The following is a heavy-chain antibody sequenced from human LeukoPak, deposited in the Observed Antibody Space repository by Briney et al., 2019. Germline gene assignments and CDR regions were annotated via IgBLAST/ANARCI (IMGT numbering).Heavy chain of an antibody. J-gene: IGHJ5*02. CDR3: ATKQWLAPRPDP. D-gene: IGHD6-19*01. V-gene: IGHV3-74*01. Sequence: GGSLRLSCAASGFTFSKYWMLWVRQAPGKGLESVSRINTDGTVTTYADSVKGRFTVSRDNADNTMFLQMNSVRDEDTAVYYCATKQWLAPRPDPWGQGTPVTVSS. CDR1: GFTFSKYW. CDR2: INTDGTVT.